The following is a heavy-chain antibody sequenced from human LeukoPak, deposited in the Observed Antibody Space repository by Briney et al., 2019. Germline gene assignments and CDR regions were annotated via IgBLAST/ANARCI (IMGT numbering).Heavy chain of an antibody. Sequence: GGSPRLSCAASGFTFSDYYMSWIRQAPGKGLEWVSYISSSSSYTNYADSVKGRFTISRDNSKNTLYLQMNSLRAEDTAVYYCASGYVGGTPPWGKYYYDSSGYYRFAEYFQHWGQGTLVTVSS. CDR2: ISSSSSYT. V-gene: IGHV3-11*06. CDR3: ASGYVGGTPPWGKYYYDSSGYYRFAEYFQH. D-gene: IGHD3-22*01. CDR1: GFTFSDYY. J-gene: IGHJ1*01.